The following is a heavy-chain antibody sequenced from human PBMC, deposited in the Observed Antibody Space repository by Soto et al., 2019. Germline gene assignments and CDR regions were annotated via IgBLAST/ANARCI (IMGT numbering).Heavy chain of an antibody. V-gene: IGHV4-31*03. Sequence: PSETLALTCTVAGDSISSGSYHWSWIRQHPGKGLEWIGYIYSTESTNYNPSLKSRLSISVDMSASQFSLKLSSVTVADTAVYYCVRSDSSGKTRYYFDHWGQGTLVTVSS. D-gene: IGHD3-22*01. J-gene: IGHJ4*02. CDR1: GDSISSGSYH. CDR2: IYSTEST. CDR3: VRSDSSGKTRYYFDH.